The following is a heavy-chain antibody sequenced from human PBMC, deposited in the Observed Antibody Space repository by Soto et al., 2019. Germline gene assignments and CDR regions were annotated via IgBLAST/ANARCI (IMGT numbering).Heavy chain of an antibody. CDR2: TSWNSGSI. Sequence: EVQLVESGGGLVQPGRSLRLSCAASGFTFDDYAMHWVRQAPGKGLEWVSGTSWNSGSIGYADSVKGRFTISRDNAKNSLYLQMNSLRAEDTALYYCAVGLGYCSSTSCYHPWFDPWGQGTLVTVSS. CDR1: GFTFDDYA. J-gene: IGHJ5*02. CDR3: AVGLGYCSSTSCYHPWFDP. D-gene: IGHD2-2*01. V-gene: IGHV3-9*01.